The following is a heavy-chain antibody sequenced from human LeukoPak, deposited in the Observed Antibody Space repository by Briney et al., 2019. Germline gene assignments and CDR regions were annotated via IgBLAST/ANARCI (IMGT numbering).Heavy chain of an antibody. V-gene: IGHV4-31*03. CDR1: GGSISSDGFY. CDR2: ISYSGST. J-gene: IGHJ4*02. CDR3: ARGPSYCDF. Sequence: PSQTLSLTCTVSGGSISSDGFYSSWVRQHPGKGLEWIGYISYSGSTYYNPSLKNRVSVSLDTSKSQFSLKLTSVTAADTAVYFYARGPSYCDFWGQGTLVTVSS.